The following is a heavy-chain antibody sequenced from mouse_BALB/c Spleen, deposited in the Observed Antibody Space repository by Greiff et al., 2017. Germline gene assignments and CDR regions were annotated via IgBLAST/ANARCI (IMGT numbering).Heavy chain of an antibody. V-gene: IGHV3-2*02. CDR2: ISYSGST. Sequence: EVKLVESGPGLVKPSQSLSLTCTVTGYSITSDYAWNWIRQFPGNKLEWMGYISYSGSTSYNPSLKSRISITRDTSKNQFFLQLNSVTTEDTATYYCAREDYYRYDGTAYWGQGTLVTVSA. CDR3: AREDYYRYDGTAY. D-gene: IGHD2-14*01. J-gene: IGHJ3*01. CDR1: GYSITSDYA.